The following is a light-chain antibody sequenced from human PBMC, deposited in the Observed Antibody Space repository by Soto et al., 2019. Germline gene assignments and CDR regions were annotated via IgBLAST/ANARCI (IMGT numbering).Light chain of an antibody. Sequence: RVMTQSPATLSVSPGERATLSCRASQSVSSNLAWYQQKPGQAPRLLIYGASIRATGVPARFSGSGSGTDFTRTISSLQSEDFAIYYCQQYNNWPSMYTFGQGTKLEIK. CDR1: QSVSSN. V-gene: IGKV3-15*01. CDR2: GAS. J-gene: IGKJ2*01. CDR3: QQYNNWPSMYT.